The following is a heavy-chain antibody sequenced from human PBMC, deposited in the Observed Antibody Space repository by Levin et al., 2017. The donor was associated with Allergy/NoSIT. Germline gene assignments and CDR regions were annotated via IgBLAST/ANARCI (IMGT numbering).Heavy chain of an antibody. Sequence: GGSLRLSCAASGFTFSSYAMSWVRQAPGKGLEWVSAISGSGGSTYYADSVKGRFTISRDNSKNTLYLQMNSLRAEDTAVYYCAKDGQLGATIASYFDYWGQGTLVTVSS. J-gene: IGHJ4*02. D-gene: IGHD5-12*01. CDR2: ISGSGGST. CDR1: GFTFSSYA. CDR3: AKDGQLGATIASYFDY. V-gene: IGHV3-23*01.